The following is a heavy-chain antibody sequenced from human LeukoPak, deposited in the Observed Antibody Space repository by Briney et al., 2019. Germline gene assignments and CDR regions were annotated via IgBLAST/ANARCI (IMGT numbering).Heavy chain of an antibody. J-gene: IGHJ5*02. V-gene: IGHV4-59*01. D-gene: IGHD3-10*01. CDR1: GGSISSYY. CDR2: IYYSGST. CDR3: ARDRFGGNWFDP. Sequence: SETLSLTCTVSGGSISSYYWSWIRQPPGKGLEWIGYIYYSGSTNYNPSVKSRVTISVDTFKNQFSLKVSSLTAADTAVYYCARDRFGGNWFDPWGQGTLVTVSS.